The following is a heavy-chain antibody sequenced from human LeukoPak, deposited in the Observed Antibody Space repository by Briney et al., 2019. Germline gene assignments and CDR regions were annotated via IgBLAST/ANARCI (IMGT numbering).Heavy chain of an antibody. CDR1: GFTFSSYS. J-gene: IGHJ6*02. V-gene: IGHV3-48*01. D-gene: IGHD2-15*01. Sequence: GGSLRLSCAASGFTFSSYSMNWVRQAPGKGLEWVSYISSSSSTIYYADSVKGRFTISRDNAKNSLYLQMNSLRAEDTAVYYCARERDIVTMEEEYYYYGMDVWGQGTTVTVSS. CDR2: ISSSSSTI. CDR3: ARERDIVTMEEEYYYYGMDV.